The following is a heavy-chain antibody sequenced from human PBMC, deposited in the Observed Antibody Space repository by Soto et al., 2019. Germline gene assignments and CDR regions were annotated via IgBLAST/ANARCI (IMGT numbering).Heavy chain of an antibody. V-gene: IGHV3-23*01. CDR2: IRDTGGST. CDR3: ARQPDGSGSYFDY. Sequence: EVQLLESGGGLVQPGGSLRLSCAASGFTFSSYDMSWVRQAPGKGLEWVSAIRDTGGSTYSADSVKGRFTISRDNSKNTLYLQMNSLRVEDTAVYYCARQPDGSGSYFDYWGQGTLVTVSS. J-gene: IGHJ4*02. D-gene: IGHD3-10*01. CDR1: GFTFSSYD.